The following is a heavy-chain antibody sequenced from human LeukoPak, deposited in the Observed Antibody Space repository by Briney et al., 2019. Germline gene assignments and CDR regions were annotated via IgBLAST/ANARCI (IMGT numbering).Heavy chain of an antibody. V-gene: IGHV1-2*02. Sequence: ASVKVSCKASGHTFTGYYMHWVRQAPGQGLEWMGWINPNSGGTNYAQKFQGRVTMTRDTSISTAYMELSRLRSDNTAVYYCARGRTRRDGYNYVYWGQGTLVTVSS. CDR2: INPNSGGT. CDR1: GHTFTGYY. D-gene: IGHD5-24*01. J-gene: IGHJ4*02. CDR3: ARGRTRRDGYNYVY.